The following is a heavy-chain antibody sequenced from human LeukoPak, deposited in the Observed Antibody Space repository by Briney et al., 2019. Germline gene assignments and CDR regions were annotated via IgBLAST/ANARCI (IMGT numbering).Heavy chain of an antibody. CDR2: FDPEDGEI. CDR3: ATGYVPPDAFDI. D-gene: IGHD3-16*01. J-gene: IGHJ3*02. CDR1: GYTLTELS. Sequence: ASVKVSCKVSGYTLTELSMHWVRQAPGKGLEWMGGFDPEDGEIIYAHKFQGRVTMTEDTSTNTAYVELSSLRSEDTAVYYCATGYVPPDAFDIWGQGTMVTVSS. V-gene: IGHV1-24*01.